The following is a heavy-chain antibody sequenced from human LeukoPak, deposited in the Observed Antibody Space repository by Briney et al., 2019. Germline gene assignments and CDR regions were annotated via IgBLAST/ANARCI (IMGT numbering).Heavy chain of an antibody. J-gene: IGHJ3*02. V-gene: IGHV4-30-2*01. D-gene: IGHD3-22*01. CDR3: VRGYYYDSSGYWVRDFDI. Sequence: PSDTLALTCAVSGGSISSGGYSWSWTRQPPGKGLEWSGYMYHSGTTHYNPSPKSQVTISVDRSKNQFSLKLSSVTAADTAVYYCVRGYYYDSSGYWVRDFDIWGQGTMVTVSS. CDR1: GGSISSGGYS. CDR2: MYHSGTT.